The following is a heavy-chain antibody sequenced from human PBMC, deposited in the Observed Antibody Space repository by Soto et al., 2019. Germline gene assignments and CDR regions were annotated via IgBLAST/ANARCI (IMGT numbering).Heavy chain of an antibody. CDR1: GYTFTSYD. CDR3: ARETSGSYRLDY. V-gene: IGHV1-8*01. D-gene: IGHD1-26*01. J-gene: IGHJ4*02. Sequence: QVQLVQSGAEVKKPGASVKVSCKASGYTFTSYDFNWVRQATGKGLEWMGWMNPNSGNTGNAQKSQARATMTRTTSISTAYLELSSRRSEDTAVYYGARETSGSYRLDYWGQGTLVTVSS. CDR2: MNPNSGNT.